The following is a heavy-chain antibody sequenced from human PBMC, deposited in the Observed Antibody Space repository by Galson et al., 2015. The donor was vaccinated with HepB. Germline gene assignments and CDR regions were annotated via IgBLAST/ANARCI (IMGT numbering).Heavy chain of an antibody. CDR3: ARPSGGLDYGDYGWFDP. D-gene: IGHD4-17*01. V-gene: IGHV5-51*01. Sequence: QSGAEVKKPGESLKISCKGSGYSFTSYWIAWVRQMPGKGLEWMGIIYPGDSDTRYSPSFQGQVTISADKSISTAYLQWSSLKASDTATYYCARPSGGLDYGDYGWFDPWGQGTLVTVSS. CDR2: IYPGDSDT. J-gene: IGHJ5*02. CDR1: GYSFTSYW.